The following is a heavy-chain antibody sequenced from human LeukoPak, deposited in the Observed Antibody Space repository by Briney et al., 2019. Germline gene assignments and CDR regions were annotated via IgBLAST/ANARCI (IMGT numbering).Heavy chain of an antibody. V-gene: IGHV5-51*01. CDR2: IYPGDSDT. CDR1: GYRFTSYW. D-gene: IGHD3-22*01. CDR3: ARSVYDSSGYAFDY. J-gene: IGHJ4*02. Sequence: GESLQISCQGSGYRFTSYWIGWVRRLPGKGLEWMGIIYPGDSDTRYSPSFQGQVTISADKSISTAYLQWSSLKASATAMYYCARSVYDSSGYAFDYWGQGTPVTVS.